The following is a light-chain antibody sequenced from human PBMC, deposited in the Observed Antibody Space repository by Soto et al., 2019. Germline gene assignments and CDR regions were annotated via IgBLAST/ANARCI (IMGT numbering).Light chain of an antibody. V-gene: IGLV2-14*01. Sequence: QSALTQPASVSGSPGQSITISCTGTSSDVGGYNYVSWYQQHPGKAPKLMIYEVSNRPSGVSNRFSGSKSGNTASLTISGLQAEGEADYYCSSYTSSSSYVLGNGTKVT. CDR2: EVS. CDR3: SSYTSSSSYV. CDR1: SSDVGGYNY. J-gene: IGLJ1*01.